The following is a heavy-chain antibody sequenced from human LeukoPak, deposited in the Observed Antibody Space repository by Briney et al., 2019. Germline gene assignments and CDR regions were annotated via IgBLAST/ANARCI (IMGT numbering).Heavy chain of an antibody. J-gene: IGHJ3*02. V-gene: IGHV3-48*03. CDR2: ISSSGSNI. Sequence: PGGSLRLSCTASGFTFSSHEMNWVRQAPGKGLEWLSYISSSGSNIYYADSVKGRFTISRDNAKNSLYLQMNSLRAEDTAVYYCARERTTVTTRGAFDIWGQGTMVTVSS. D-gene: IGHD4-11*01. CDR1: GFTFSSHE. CDR3: ARERTTVTTRGAFDI.